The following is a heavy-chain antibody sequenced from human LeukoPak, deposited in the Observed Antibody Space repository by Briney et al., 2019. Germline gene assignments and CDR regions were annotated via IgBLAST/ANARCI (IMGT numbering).Heavy chain of an antibody. CDR1: GGTFSSYA. CDR3: ARGSIAAAKNYAFDI. CDR2: IIPILGIA. J-gene: IGHJ3*02. D-gene: IGHD6-13*01. V-gene: IGHV1-69*04. Sequence: GASVKVSCKASGGTFSSYAISWVRQAPGQGLEWMGRIIPILGIAYYAQKFQGRVTITADKSTSTAYMELSSLRSEDTAVYYCARGSIAAAKNYAFDIWGQGTMVTVS.